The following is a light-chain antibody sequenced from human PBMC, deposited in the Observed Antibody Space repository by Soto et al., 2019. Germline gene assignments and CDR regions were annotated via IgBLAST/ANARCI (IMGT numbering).Light chain of an antibody. CDR3: QQRSHWPPWT. V-gene: IGKV3-11*01. CDR1: QSVSTY. Sequence: EIVLTQSPATLSLSPGERATLSCRASQSVSTYLAWYQHKPGQAPRLLIYDASNRATGIPARFSGSGSGTDFTLTISRLVPEDFAVYYCQQRSHWPPWTFGQETKVEI. CDR2: DAS. J-gene: IGKJ1*01.